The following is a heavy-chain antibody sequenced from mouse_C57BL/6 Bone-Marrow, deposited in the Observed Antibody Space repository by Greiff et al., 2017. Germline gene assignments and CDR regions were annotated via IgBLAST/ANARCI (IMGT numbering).Heavy chain of an antibody. CDR2: IYPGGGYT. CDR1: GYTFTNYW. J-gene: IGHJ4*01. CDR3: ARWSYDAMDY. Sequence: VQLQQSGAELVRPGTSVKMSCKASGYTFTNYWIGWAKQRPGHGLEWIGDIYPGGGYTNYNEKFKGKATLTADKSSSTAYMQFSSLTSEDAAIYYCARWSYDAMDYWGQGTSVTVSS. V-gene: IGHV1-63*01.